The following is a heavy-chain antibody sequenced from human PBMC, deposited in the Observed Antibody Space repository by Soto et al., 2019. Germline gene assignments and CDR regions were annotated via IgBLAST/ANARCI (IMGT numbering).Heavy chain of an antibody. CDR3: ATEVPYSDVAYLFNN. J-gene: IGHJ4*01. V-gene: IGHV1-69*08. D-gene: IGHD2-21*01. Sequence: VQLVQSGAEVKKPGSSVRVSCKTSGGTFDNYTINWVRQAPGQGLEWMGRIFTNVDIPNSAKKFRDRVTITEDRATNTAYMELSSLSSEDTAIYYCATEVPYSDVAYLFNNWGRGTLITVSS. CDR1: GGTFDNYT. CDR2: IFTNVDIP.